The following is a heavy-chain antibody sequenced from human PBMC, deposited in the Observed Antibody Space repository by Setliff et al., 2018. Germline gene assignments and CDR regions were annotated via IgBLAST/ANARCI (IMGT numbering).Heavy chain of an antibody. V-gene: IGHV1-3*03. CDR2: INPASGNT. CDR3: ARKGPNSSSHVFGY. J-gene: IGHJ4*02. CDR1: GYTFISYA. D-gene: IGHD3-16*01. Sequence: ASVKVSCRASGYTFISYALHWVRQAPGQRLQWMGWINPASGNTKYSQEFQGRVTITRDTSATTVYMELSSLRSDDMAVYYCARKGPNSSSHVFGYWGQGTRVTV.